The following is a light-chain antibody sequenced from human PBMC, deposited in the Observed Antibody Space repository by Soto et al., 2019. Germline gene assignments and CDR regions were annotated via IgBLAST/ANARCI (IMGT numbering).Light chain of an antibody. CDR2: AAS. Sequence: DIQMTQSPSSLSASVGDRVTISCRASQTITTYLNWYQQKPGKAPKLLIYAASSLHSGVPSRFSGSGSGTDFTLTISSLQPEDFAAYYCQQTYSALWTFGQGTTLEIK. J-gene: IGKJ1*01. CDR3: QQTYSALWT. CDR1: QTITTY. V-gene: IGKV1-39*01.